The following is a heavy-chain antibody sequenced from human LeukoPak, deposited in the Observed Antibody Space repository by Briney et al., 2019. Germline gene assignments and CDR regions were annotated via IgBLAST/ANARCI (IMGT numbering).Heavy chain of an antibody. D-gene: IGHD6-13*01. CDR1: GGSISSYY. CDR3: ARVTGYVMEDYFDY. CDR2: IYYSGST. Sequence: SETLSLTCTVSGGSISSYYWSWIRQPPGKGLEWIGYIYYSGSTYYNPSLKSRVTISVDTSKNQFSLRLSSVTAADTAVYYCARVTGYVMEDYFDYWGQGTLVTVSS. J-gene: IGHJ4*02. V-gene: IGHV4-59*01.